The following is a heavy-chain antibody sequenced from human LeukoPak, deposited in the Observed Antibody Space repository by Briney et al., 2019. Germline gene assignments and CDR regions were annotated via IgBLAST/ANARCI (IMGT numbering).Heavy chain of an antibody. J-gene: IGHJ4*02. CDR1: GFTFSTYA. V-gene: IGHV3-23*01. CDR2: ISGSADST. D-gene: IGHD1-7*01. Sequence: GGSLRLSCAASGFTFSTYAMSWVRQAPGKGLEWVSAISGSADSTYYADSVKGQFAISRDNSKNTLYLQMNSLRAEDTAVYFCAKDRARGGTTDFDYWGQGTLVTVSS. CDR3: AKDRARGGTTDFDY.